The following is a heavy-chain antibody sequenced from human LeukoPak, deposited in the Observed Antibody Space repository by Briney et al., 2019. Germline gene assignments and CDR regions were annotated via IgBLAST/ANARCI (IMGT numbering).Heavy chain of an antibody. D-gene: IGHD4-17*01. J-gene: IGHJ4*02. CDR3: ARAGYGDPHFDF. Sequence: PGGSLRLSCAASGFTFSNYSMHWVRQAAGKGREGVAAIWYDGSNKYYGDSVKGRFTISRDNSKNTLYLQMNSLRAEDTAAYYCARAGYGDPHFDFWGQGTLVTVSS. CDR1: GFTFSNYS. V-gene: IGHV3-33*01. CDR2: IWYDGSNK.